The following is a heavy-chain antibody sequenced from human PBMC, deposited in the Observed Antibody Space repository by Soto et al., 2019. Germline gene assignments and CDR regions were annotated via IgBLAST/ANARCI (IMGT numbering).Heavy chain of an antibody. J-gene: IGHJ6*02. Sequence: GASVKVSCKASGGTFSSYAISWVRQAPGQGLEWMGGIIPIFGTANYAQKFQGRVTITADESTSTAYMELSSLRSEDTAVYYCARERTCSGGSCYSSRNYYYYGMDVWGQGTTVTVSS. V-gene: IGHV1-69*13. D-gene: IGHD2-15*01. CDR2: IIPIFGTA. CDR3: ARERTCSGGSCYSSRNYYYYGMDV. CDR1: GGTFSSYA.